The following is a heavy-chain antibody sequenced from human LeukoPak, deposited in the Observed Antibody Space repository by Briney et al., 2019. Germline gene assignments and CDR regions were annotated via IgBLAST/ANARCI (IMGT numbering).Heavy chain of an antibody. Sequence: SETLSLTCTVSGGSISSSTYYWGWIRQPPGKGLEWIGNIYYGGSTSYNPSLKSRVTISLDTSKNQFSLKLSSVTAADTAVYFCARQCSSTSCYSYWGQGTLVTVSS. CDR1: GGSISSSTYY. CDR2: IYYGGST. V-gene: IGHV4-39*01. D-gene: IGHD2-2*01. CDR3: ARQCSSTSCYSY. J-gene: IGHJ4*02.